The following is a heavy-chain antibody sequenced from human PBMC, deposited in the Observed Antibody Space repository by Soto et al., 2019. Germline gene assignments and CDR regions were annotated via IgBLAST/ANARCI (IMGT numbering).Heavy chain of an antibody. CDR2: INAGNGNT. V-gene: IGHV1-3*01. CDR3: ARDNEYYDFWSGYFNHNWFDP. Sequence: GASVKVSCKASGYTFTSYAMHWVRQAPGQRLEWMGWINAGNGNTKYSQKFQGRVTITRDTSASTAYMELSSLRSEDTAVYYCARDNEYYDFWSGYFNHNWFDPWGQGTLVTVSS. D-gene: IGHD3-3*01. CDR1: GYTFTSYA. J-gene: IGHJ5*02.